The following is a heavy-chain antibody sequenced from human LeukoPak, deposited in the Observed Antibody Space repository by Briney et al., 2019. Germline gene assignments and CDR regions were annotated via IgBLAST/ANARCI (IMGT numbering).Heavy chain of an antibody. J-gene: IGHJ4*02. CDR1: GGSISSSSYY. Sequence: SETLSLTCTVSGGSISSSSYYWGWIRRPPGKGLEWIGSIYYSGSTNYNPSLKSRVTISVDTSKNQFSLKLSSVTAADTAVYYCARGSIQYGSGSYYSYWGQGTLVTVSS. CDR3: ARGSIQYGSGSYYSY. D-gene: IGHD3-10*01. CDR2: IYYSGST. V-gene: IGHV4-39*07.